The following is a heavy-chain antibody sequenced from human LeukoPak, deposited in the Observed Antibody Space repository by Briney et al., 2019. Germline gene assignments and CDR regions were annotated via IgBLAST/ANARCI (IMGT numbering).Heavy chain of an antibody. D-gene: IGHD6-6*01. J-gene: IGHJ4*02. Sequence: GGSLRLSCAASGFTFSNYWMHWVRQAPGKGLVWVSCINNDGSSASFADSVKGRFTISRDNARNTVDLQMSSLRAEDTAVYYCARDFDSSSGYWGQGTLVTVSS. V-gene: IGHV3-74*01. CDR2: INNDGSSA. CDR1: GFTFSNYW. CDR3: ARDFDSSSGY.